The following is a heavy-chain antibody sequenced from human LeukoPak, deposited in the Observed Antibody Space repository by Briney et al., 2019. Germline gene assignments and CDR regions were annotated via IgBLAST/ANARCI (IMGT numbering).Heavy chain of an antibody. CDR2: ISWNSGSI. CDR3: AKDIRYSSSWSPTRDAFDI. J-gene: IGHJ3*02. CDR1: GFTFDDYA. V-gene: IGHV3-9*03. Sequence: AGGSLRLSCAASGFTFDDYAMHWVRQAPGKGLEWVSGISWNSGSIGYADSVKGRFTISRDNAKNSLYLQMNSLRAEDMALYYCAKDIRYSSSWSPTRDAFDIWGQGTMVTVSS. D-gene: IGHD6-13*01.